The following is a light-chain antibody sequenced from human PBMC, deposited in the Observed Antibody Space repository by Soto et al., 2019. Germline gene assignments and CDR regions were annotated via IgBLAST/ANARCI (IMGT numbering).Light chain of an antibody. CDR3: QQYHKWPPLA. CDR2: DTS. J-gene: IGKJ4*01. V-gene: IGKV3D-15*01. Sequence: EIVLTQSPGTLSLSPGAKATLSCRASHSVTSDYLAWYQHKPGQAPRLLIYDTSNRATGIPARFSGSGSGTEFTLTISSLQSDDFAVYYCQQYHKWPPLAFGGGTKVDIK. CDR1: HSVTSDY.